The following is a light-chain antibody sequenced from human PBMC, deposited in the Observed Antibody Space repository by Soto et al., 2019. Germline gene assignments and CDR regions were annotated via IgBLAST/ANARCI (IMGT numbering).Light chain of an antibody. CDR1: QSIRSW. CDR3: QQYNIYPYT. V-gene: IGKV1-5*03. CDR2: KAS. Sequence: DIQMTQSSSTLSASVGDRVTITCRASQSIRSWLAWYQQMPGKAPKLLIYKASDLESGVPSRFSGSGSGADFTLTITSLQPEDSATYYCQQYNIYPYTFGQGTKLEI. J-gene: IGKJ2*01.